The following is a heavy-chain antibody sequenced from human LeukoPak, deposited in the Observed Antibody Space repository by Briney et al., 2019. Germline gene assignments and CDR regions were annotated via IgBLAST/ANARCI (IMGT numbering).Heavy chain of an antibody. J-gene: IGHJ4*02. CDR1: GYSFTSYW. CDR2: IDPSDSYT. CDR3: ASAEGSGSFTGY. D-gene: IGHD1-26*01. V-gene: IGHV5-10-1*01. Sequence: GESLKISCKGSGYSFTSYWISWVRQMPGKGLEWMGRIDPSDSYTNYSPSFQGHVTISADKSISTAYLQWSRLKPSDTAMYYCASAEGSGSFTGYWGQGTLVTVSS.